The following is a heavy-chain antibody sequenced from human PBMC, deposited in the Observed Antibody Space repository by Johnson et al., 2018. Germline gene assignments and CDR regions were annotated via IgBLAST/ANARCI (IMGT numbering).Heavy chain of an antibody. CDR1: GGTFNSYA. Sequence: VQLLESGAEVKKPGSSVKVSCKASGGTFNSYAISWVRQAPGQGLEWMGGIIPIFDRANYAQKFQGRVTITADESTTTAYMELSSLRSEDPAVYYCATEYCGDACYSLYYYGMDVWGQGTTVTVSS. CDR3: ATEYCGDACYSLYYYGMDV. D-gene: IGHD2-21*02. J-gene: IGHJ6*02. V-gene: IGHV1-69*01. CDR2: IIPIFDRA.